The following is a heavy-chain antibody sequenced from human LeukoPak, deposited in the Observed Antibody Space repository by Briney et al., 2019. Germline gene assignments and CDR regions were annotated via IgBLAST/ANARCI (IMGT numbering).Heavy chain of an antibody. D-gene: IGHD2-2*02. J-gene: IGHJ6*02. CDR3: ARVDPSKIPYGMDV. V-gene: IGHV1-69*04. CDR1: GGTFSSYA. Sequence: SVKVSCKASGGTFSSYAISWVRQAPGQGLEWMGRIIPILGIANYAQKFQGRVTITADKSTSTAYMELSSLRSEDTAVYYCARVDPSKIPYGMDVWGQGTTVTVSS. CDR2: IIPILGIA.